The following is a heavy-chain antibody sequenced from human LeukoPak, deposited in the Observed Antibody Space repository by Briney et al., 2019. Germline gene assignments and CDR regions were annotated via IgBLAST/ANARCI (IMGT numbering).Heavy chain of an antibody. CDR2: IIPIFGTA. D-gene: IGHD6-6*01. CDR3: ARGPRALAARLNYFDY. V-gene: IGHV1-69*13. J-gene: IGHJ4*02. CDR1: GGTFSSYA. Sequence: SVKVSCKASGGTFSSYAISWVRQAPGQGLEWMGGIIPIFGTANYAQKFQGRVTITADESTSTAYMELSSLRSEDTAVYYCARGPRALAARLNYFDYWGQGTLVTVSS.